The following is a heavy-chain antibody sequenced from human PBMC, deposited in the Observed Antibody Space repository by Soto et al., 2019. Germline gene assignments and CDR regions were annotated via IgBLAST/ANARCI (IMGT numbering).Heavy chain of an antibody. D-gene: IGHD1-26*01. J-gene: IGHJ4*02. CDR1: GFTFRDYW. Sequence: GGSLRLSCEASGFTFRDYWMTWVRQAPGKGLEWVANIKKDGSEKYYVDSVKGRFTIFRDNAEKSLSLQMNSLRPEDTAVYYCARDPRDSEFAIFDYWGQGTLVTVSS. CDR3: ARDPRDSEFAIFDY. V-gene: IGHV3-7*04. CDR2: IKKDGSEK.